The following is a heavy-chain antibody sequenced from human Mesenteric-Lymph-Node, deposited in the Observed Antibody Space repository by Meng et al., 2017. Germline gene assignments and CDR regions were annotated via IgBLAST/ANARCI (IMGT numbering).Heavy chain of an antibody. CDR3: AREGGNWFDP. V-gene: IGHV1-46*01. Sequence: ASLKVSCKASGYTFTSYYMHWVRQAPGQGLEWMGIINPSGGSTNYAQKFQGRVTMTRDTSTSTVYMELSRLRSDDTAVYYCAREGGNWFDPWGQGTLVTVSS. CDR2: INPSGGST. CDR1: GYTFTSYY. D-gene: IGHD2-15*01. J-gene: IGHJ5*02.